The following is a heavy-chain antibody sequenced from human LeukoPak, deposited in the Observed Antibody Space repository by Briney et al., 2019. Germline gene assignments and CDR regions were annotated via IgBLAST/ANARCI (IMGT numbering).Heavy chain of an antibody. D-gene: IGHD4-17*01. CDR3: AKALGSTVTTRTYFDY. J-gene: IGHJ4*02. CDR2: LSWNGGNI. CDR1: GFTFHDYA. V-gene: IGHV3-9*01. Sequence: PGGSLRLSCAASGFTFHDYAMHRVRQAPGKGLEWVSGLSWNGGNIGYAESVRGRFTISRDNAGNSLYLQMNSLRPEDTALYYCAKALGSTVTTRTYFDYWGQGTLVTVSS.